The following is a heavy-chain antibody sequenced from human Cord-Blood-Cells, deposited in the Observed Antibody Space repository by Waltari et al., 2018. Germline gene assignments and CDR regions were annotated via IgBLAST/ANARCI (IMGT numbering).Heavy chain of an antibody. D-gene: IGHD2-2*01. CDR1: GFSLSNARMG. J-gene: IGHJ6*03. CDR2: IFSNDEK. CDR3: ARAQAPYCSSTSCPYYYYYYMDV. V-gene: IGHV2-26*01. Sequence: QVTLKESGPVLVKPTETLTLTCTVSGFSLSNARMGVSWIRQPPGKALEWLAHIFSNDEKSYSTSLKSRLTISKDTSKSQVVLTMTNMDPVDTATYYCARAQAPYCSSTSCPYYYYYYMDVWGKGTTVTVSS.